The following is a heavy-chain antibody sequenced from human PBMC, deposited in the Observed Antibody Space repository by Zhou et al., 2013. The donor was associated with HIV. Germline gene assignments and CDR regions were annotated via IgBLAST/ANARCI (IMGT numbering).Heavy chain of an antibody. D-gene: IGHD3-10*01. CDR3: ARRPEFFGYMDV. Sequence: QVQLVQSGAEVKKPGASVKVSCKASGYTFTSYYMHWVRQAPGQGLEWMGIINPFGGSTTYAQKFQGRVTMTTDTSTSTAYMELRSLRSDDTAVYYCARRPEFFGYMDVWGKGTTVTVSS. CDR1: GYTFTSYY. V-gene: IGHV1-46*01. CDR2: INPFGGST. J-gene: IGHJ6*03.